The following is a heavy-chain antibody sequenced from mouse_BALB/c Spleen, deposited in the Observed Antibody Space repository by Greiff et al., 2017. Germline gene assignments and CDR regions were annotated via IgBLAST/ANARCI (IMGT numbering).Heavy chain of an antibody. J-gene: IGHJ4*01. CDR1: GFTFSSYA. V-gene: IGHV5-9-4*01. CDR2: ISSGGSYT. CDR3: ARDGTTATDYAMDY. Sequence: EVQLVESGGGLVKPGGSLKLSCAASGFTFSSYAMSWVRQSPEKRLEWVAEISSGGSYTYYPDTVTGRFTISRDNAKNTLYLEMSSLRSEDTAMYYCARDGTTATDYAMDYWGQGTSVTVSS. D-gene: IGHD1-2*01.